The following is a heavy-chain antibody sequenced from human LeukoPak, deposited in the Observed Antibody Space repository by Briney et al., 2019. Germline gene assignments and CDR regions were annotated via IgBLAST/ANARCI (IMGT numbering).Heavy chain of an antibody. CDR1: GGSISNYY. J-gene: IGHJ4*02. CDR2: IYYSGST. D-gene: IGHD3-22*01. Sequence: NTSETLSLTRTVSGGSISNYYWSWIRQPPGKGLEWIGYIYYSGSTNYNPSLKSRVTISVDTSKNQFSLKLSSVTAADTAVYYCARGGGFASGYLLWGQGTLVTVSS. V-gene: IGHV4-59*01. CDR3: ARGGGFASGYLL.